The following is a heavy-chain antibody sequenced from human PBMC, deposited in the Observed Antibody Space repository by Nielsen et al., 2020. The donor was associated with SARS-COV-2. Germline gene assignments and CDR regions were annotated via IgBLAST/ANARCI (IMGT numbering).Heavy chain of an antibody. J-gene: IGHJ6*02. CDR3: ARGGYGDGYGMDV. CDR1: GFTFSSYS. V-gene: IGHV3-21*01. Sequence: GESLKISCAASGFTFSSYSMNWVRQAPGKGLEWVSSISSSSSYIYYADSVKGRFTISRDNAKNSLYLQMNSLRAEDTAVYYCARGGYGDGYGMDVWGQGTTVTVSS. D-gene: IGHD2-15*01. CDR2: ISSSSSYI.